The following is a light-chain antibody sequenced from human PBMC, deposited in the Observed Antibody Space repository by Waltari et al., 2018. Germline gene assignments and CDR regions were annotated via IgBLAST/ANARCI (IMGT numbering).Light chain of an antibody. Sequence: QSALTQPPSASGSPGQSVTISCTGTSRDVGAYNTFSWYQQHPDKAPQPMIFEVSQRPSGVPDRFSGSKSGNTASLTVSGLQAEDEADYYCFSYAGSNNLVFGGGTKLTVL. J-gene: IGLJ2*01. CDR3: FSYAGSNNLV. CDR2: EVS. CDR1: SRDVGAYNT. V-gene: IGLV2-8*01.